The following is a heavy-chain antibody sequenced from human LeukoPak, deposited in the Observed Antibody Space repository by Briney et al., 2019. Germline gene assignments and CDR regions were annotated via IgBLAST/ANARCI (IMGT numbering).Heavy chain of an antibody. J-gene: IGHJ6*02. D-gene: IGHD3-9*01. V-gene: IGHV4-39*01. CDR2: IYYSGST. Sequence: PSETLSLTCTVYGGSISISSYYWGWIRQPPGKGLEWIGSIYYSGSTYYNPSLKSRVTISVDTSKNQFSLKLSSVTAADTAVYYCASRGDILTGNYGMDVWGQGTTVTVSS. CDR3: ASRGDILTGNYGMDV. CDR1: GGSISISSYY.